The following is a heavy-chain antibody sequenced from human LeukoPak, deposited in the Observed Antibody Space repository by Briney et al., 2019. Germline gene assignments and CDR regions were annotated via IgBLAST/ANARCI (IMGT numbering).Heavy chain of an antibody. Sequence: GGSLRLSCAASGFTFSDHYMDWVRQPPGKGLEWVRRIRNKANGYTTEYAASVKGRVTVSRDGSKNSLYLQMNSLKTEDTAVYYCARGAGGSGWRVLDYWGQGTLVTVSS. J-gene: IGHJ4*02. V-gene: IGHV3-72*01. CDR3: ARGAGGSGWRVLDY. D-gene: IGHD6-19*01. CDR1: GFTFSDHY. CDR2: IRNKANGYTT.